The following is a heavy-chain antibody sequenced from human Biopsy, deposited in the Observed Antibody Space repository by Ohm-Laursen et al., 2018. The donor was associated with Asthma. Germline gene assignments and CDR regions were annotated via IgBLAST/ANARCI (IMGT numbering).Heavy chain of an antibody. D-gene: IGHD6-19*01. V-gene: IGHV3-30-3*01. CDR1: RFTYE. CDR3: AREGVAGTHIED. Sequence: SLRLSCAASRFTYEMHCVRQAPGKGLEWVAVISYDGSSIYYADSVKGRLTISRDNSKNTLSVQMNSLTAEDTAVYYYAREGVAGTHIEDWGQGTLVTVSS. CDR2: ISYDGSSI. J-gene: IGHJ4*02.